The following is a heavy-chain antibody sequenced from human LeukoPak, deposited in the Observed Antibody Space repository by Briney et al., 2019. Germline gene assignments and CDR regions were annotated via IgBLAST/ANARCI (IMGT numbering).Heavy chain of an antibody. CDR3: ARERPAASNFDY. D-gene: IGHD2-2*01. CDR2: ISSSSSYI. Sequence: GGSLRLSCAASGFTFSSYSMNWVRQAPGKGLEWVSSISSSSSYIYYADSVKGRFTISRDNAKNSLYLQMNSLRAEDTAVYFCARERPAASNFDYWGQGTLVTVSP. V-gene: IGHV3-21*01. CDR1: GFTFSSYS. J-gene: IGHJ4*02.